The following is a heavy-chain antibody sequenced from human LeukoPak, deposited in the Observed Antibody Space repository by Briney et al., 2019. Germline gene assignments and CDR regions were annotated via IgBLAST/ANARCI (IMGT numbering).Heavy chain of an antibody. D-gene: IGHD3-22*01. V-gene: IGHV4-59*01. CDR3: AGNDYYDSSGHTKLGY. Sequence: PSETLSLTCTVYGGSISGYYWSWIRQPPGKGLEWIGYIYYSGSTNYNPSLKSRVTISVDTSKNQFSLKLSSVTAADTAVYYCAGNDYYDSSGHTKLGYWGQGTLVTVSS. CDR1: GGSISGYY. J-gene: IGHJ4*02. CDR2: IYYSGST.